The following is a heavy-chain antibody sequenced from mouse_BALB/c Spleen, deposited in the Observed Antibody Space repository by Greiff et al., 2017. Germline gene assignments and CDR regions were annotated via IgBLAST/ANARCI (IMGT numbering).Heavy chain of an antibody. V-gene: IGHV1-37*01. D-gene: IGHD2-4*01. CDR2: INPYNGDT. CDR3: GRGDYDEVPAY. CDR1: GYSFTGYF. Sequence: EVKLVESGPELVKPGASVKISCKASGYSFTGYFMNWVKQSHGKSLEWIGRINPYNGDTFYNQKFKGKATLTVDKSSSTAHMELLSLTSEDSAVYYCGRGDYDEVPAYWGQGTLVTVSA. J-gene: IGHJ3*01.